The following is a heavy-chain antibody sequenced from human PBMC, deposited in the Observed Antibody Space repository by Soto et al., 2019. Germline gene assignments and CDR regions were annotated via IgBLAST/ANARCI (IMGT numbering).Heavy chain of an antibody. D-gene: IGHD1-26*01. J-gene: IGHJ4*02. CDR3: ARRVGATPPIN. V-gene: IGHV4-61*01. CDR1: GSSVSSASYH. CDR2: IYYTGST. Sequence: SETLSLTCTVSGSSVSSASYHWVWIRQPPGKGLQWIGNIYYTGSTNYNPSLKSRVTISVDTSKNQFSLKLNSVTAADTAVYYCARRVGATPPINWGQGTLVTVSS.